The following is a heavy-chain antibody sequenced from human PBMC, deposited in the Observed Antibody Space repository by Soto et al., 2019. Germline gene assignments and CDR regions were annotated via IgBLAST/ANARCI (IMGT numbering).Heavy chain of an antibody. Sequence: QITLKESGPTVVNPTETLTLTCTFSGFSLTTTGVGVSWVRQSPGKPPEGLAIIYWDDDKRYSTSLNSRLISTNDTSRNQAMLTLDNEDTAYTATDSGIYRVLSTVFGLFTTTASSFDFWGPGTPVVVSS. CDR1: GFSLTTTGVG. V-gene: IGHV2-5*02. CDR2: IYWDDDK. D-gene: IGHD3-3*01. CDR3: IYRVLSTVFGLFTTTASSFDF. J-gene: IGHJ4*02.